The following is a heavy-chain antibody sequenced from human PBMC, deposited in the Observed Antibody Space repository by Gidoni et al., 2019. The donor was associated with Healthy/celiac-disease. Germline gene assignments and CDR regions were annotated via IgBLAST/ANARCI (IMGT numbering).Heavy chain of an antibody. CDR2: ISGSGVST. V-gene: IGHV3-23*01. J-gene: IGHJ3*02. CDR3: AKGAYYDFWSGYRADAFDI. D-gene: IGHD3-3*01. Sequence: EVQLLESGGGLVQPGGSLRRSCAASGFTFSRYAMSWVRQAPGKGREWVSAISGSGVSTYYADSVKGRFTISRDNSKNTLYLQMNSLRAEDTAVYYCAKGAYYDFWSGYRADAFDIWGQGTMVTVSS. CDR1: GFTFSRYA.